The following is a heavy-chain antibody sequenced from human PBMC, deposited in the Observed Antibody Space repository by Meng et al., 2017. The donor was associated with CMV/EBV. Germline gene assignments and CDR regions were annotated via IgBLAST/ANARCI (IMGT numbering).Heavy chain of an antibody. D-gene: IGHD2-21*01. CDR1: GYTFTTYD. J-gene: IGHJ4*02. Sequence: ASAKVSCNASGYTFTTYDVHWVRQATGQGLEWMGWMNPHSGNTGYAQKFQGRVTMTRDTSINTAYMELSSLKSGDTAVYYCARDTSKLWGWGYWGQGTLVTVSS. CDR2: MNPHSGNT. CDR3: ARDTSKLWGWGY. V-gene: IGHV1-8*01.